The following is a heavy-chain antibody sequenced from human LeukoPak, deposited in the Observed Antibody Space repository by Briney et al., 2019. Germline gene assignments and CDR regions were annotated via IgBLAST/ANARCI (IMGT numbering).Heavy chain of an antibody. CDR2: ISGSGGRT. V-gene: IGHV3-23*01. D-gene: IGHD3-10*01. CDR1: GFTFSSYA. J-gene: IGHJ4*02. CDR3: AKDTYGSGSSHFDY. Sequence: GGSLRLSCAASGFTFSSYAMSWVRQAPGKGLEWVSAISGSGGRTYYADSVKGRFTISRDNSKNTLYLQMNSLRVEDTAVYYCAKDTYGSGSSHFDYWGQGTLVTVSS.